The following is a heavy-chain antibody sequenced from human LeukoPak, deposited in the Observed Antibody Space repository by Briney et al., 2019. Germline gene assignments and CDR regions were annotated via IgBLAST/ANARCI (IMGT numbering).Heavy chain of an antibody. CDR2: ISSSSSYI. D-gene: IGHD5-18*01. CDR3: ARDMDTAMVPHGMDV. Sequence: PGRSLRLSCAASGFTFSSYGMHWVRQAPGKGLEWVSSISSSSSYIYYADSVKGRFTISRDNAKNSLYLQMNSLRAEDTAVYYCARDMDTAMVPHGMDVWGQGTTVTVSS. CDR1: GFTFSSYG. V-gene: IGHV3-21*01. J-gene: IGHJ6*02.